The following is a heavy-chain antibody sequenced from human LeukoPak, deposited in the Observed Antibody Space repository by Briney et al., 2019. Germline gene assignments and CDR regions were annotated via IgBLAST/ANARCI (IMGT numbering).Heavy chain of an antibody. CDR2: ISAYNGNT. Sequence: VASVKVSCKASGGTFSSYALSWVRQAPGQGLEWMGWISAYNGNTNYAQKLQGRVTMTTDTSTSTAYMELRSLRSDDTAVYYCAREREYSSSSDFDYWGQGTLVTVSS. CDR1: GGTFSSYA. CDR3: AREREYSSSSDFDY. D-gene: IGHD6-6*01. V-gene: IGHV1-18*01. J-gene: IGHJ4*02.